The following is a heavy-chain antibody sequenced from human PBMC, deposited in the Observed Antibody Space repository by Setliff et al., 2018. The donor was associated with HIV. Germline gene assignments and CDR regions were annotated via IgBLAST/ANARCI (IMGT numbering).Heavy chain of an antibody. Sequence: SVKVSCKASGGTFSNFVINWVRQAPGQGLEWMGRIIPIFGTANYAQKFQGRVTITADKSTSTAYMDLSSLRSEDTAVYYCARGYSSSSSYYYGMDVWGQGTTVTVSS. J-gene: IGHJ6*02. D-gene: IGHD6-6*01. V-gene: IGHV1-69*06. CDR2: IIPIFGTA. CDR1: GGTFSNFV. CDR3: ARGYSSSSSYYYGMDV.